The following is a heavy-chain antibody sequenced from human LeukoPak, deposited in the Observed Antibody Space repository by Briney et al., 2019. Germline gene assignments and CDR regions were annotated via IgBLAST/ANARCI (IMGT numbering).Heavy chain of an antibody. CDR3: TRGVALATVYYFDF. V-gene: IGHV1-18*04. D-gene: IGHD3-10*01. J-gene: IGHJ4*02. Sequence: ASVKASCTTSGFTFSAYGIAWVRQAPGHGPEWMGWISNHNGNTKYAQKFQDRITVTTETSTGTASMELRSLKPDGTGIYYCTRGVALATVYYFDFWGRGTQVTVAS. CDR1: GFTFSAYG. CDR2: ISNHNGNT.